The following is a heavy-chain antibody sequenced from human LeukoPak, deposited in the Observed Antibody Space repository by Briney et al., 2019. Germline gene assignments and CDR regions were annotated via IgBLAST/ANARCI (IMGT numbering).Heavy chain of an antibody. CDR3: AKGTSYDFWGGYYYFDY. D-gene: IGHD3-3*01. V-gene: IGHV3-23*01. CDR2: ISGSGGST. J-gene: IGHJ4*02. Sequence: GGSLRLSCAASGFTFSSYAMSWVRQAPGKGLEWVSAISGSGGSTYYADSVKGRFTISRDNSKNTLYLQMNSLRAEDTAVYYCAKGTSYDFWGGYYYFDYWGQGTLVTVSS. CDR1: GFTFSSYA.